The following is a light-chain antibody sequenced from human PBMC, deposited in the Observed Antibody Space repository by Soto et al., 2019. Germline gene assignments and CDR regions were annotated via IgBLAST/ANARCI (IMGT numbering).Light chain of an antibody. V-gene: IGKV1-39*01. CDR3: QQTDSFPRT. CDR1: QGISSY. J-gene: IGKJ1*01. CDR2: GAS. Sequence: IQLTQSPSSLSASVGDRVTITCRASQGISSYLGWYQQKPGKAPKLLIYGASTLQSGVPSRFSGSRSGTDFALTISSLQRDDGATYYCQQTDSFPRTVGQGTKVDIK.